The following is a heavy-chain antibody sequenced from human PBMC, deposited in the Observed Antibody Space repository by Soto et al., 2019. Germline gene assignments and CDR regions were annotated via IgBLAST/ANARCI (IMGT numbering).Heavy chain of an antibody. V-gene: IGHV3-74*01. J-gene: IGHJ6*02. D-gene: IGHD6-13*01. CDR2: IHFDGTTT. Sequence: GGSLRLCCAACRFTFSSSGVPGARQAPGKGLVWISRIHFDGTTTNYADSVRGRFTISRDNAKNTVYLQMNSLRVEDTAMYYCVRGAAAGYYGVDFWGQGTTVTVSS. CDR3: VRGAAAGYYGVDF. CDR1: RFTFSSSG.